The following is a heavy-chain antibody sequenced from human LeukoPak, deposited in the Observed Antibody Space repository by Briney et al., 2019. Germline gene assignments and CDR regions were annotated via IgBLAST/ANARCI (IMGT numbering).Heavy chain of an antibody. D-gene: IGHD3-10*01. CDR3: AKDLKYYYGSGSSIDY. CDR2: ISYDGINK. CDR1: GFTFSSYA. J-gene: IGHJ4*02. Sequence: PGRSLRLSCAASGFTFSSYAMHWVRQAPGKGLEWVAIISYDGINKYYADSVKGRFTISRDNSKNKLYLQMNSLRAEDTALYYCAKDLKYYYGSGSSIDYWGQGTLVTVSS. V-gene: IGHV3-30*04.